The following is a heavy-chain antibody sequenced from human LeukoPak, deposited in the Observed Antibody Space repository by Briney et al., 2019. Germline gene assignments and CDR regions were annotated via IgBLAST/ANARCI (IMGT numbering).Heavy chain of an antibody. J-gene: IGHJ3*02. CDR2: IYNDGSST. CDR1: GFTFSHYW. Sequence: GGSLRLSCAASGFTFSHYWMHWVRQAPGKGLVWVSRIYNDGSSTSYADSVKGRFTISRDNAKSTLYLQMNSLRAEDTAVYYCASEGYYKDAFDIWGQGTMVTVSS. V-gene: IGHV3-74*01. D-gene: IGHD3-22*01. CDR3: ASEGYYKDAFDI.